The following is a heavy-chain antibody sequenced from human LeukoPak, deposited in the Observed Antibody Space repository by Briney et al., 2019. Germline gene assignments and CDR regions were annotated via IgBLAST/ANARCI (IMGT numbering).Heavy chain of an antibody. V-gene: IGHV4-4*07. CDR3: ARGAPSYYYYMDV. CDR2: IYTSGST. J-gene: IGHJ6*03. CDR1: VGSISSYY. Sequence: SETLSLTCTVSVGSISSYYWSWIRQPAGRGVEWIGRIYTSGSTNYNPSLKSRVTMSVDTSKNQCSLKLSSATAADTAVYYCARGAPSYYYYMDVWGKGTTVTVSS.